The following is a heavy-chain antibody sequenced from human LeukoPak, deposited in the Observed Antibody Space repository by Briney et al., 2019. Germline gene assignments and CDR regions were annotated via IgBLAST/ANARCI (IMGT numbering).Heavy chain of an antibody. D-gene: IGHD2-2*01. CDR1: GFTFSSYA. Sequence: PGRSLRLSCAASGFTFSSYAMHWVRQAPGKGLEWVAVISYDGSNKYYADSVKGRFTISRDNSKNTLYLQMNSLRAEDTAVYYCARDIVVVPAAMGFYYYYYGMDVWGQGTTVTVSS. V-gene: IGHV3-30*04. CDR3: ARDIVVVPAAMGFYYYYYGMDV. J-gene: IGHJ6*02. CDR2: ISYDGSNK.